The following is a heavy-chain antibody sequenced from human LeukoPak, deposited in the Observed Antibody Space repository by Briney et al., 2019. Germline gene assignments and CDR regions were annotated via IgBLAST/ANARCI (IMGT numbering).Heavy chain of an antibody. V-gene: IGHV5-51*01. CDR2: IYPGDSDT. J-gene: IGHJ5*02. CDR1: GYSFISYW. D-gene: IGHD6-19*01. Sequence: GESLKISCKGSGYSFISYWIGWVRQMPGKGLEWMGIIYPGDSDTRYSPSFQGQVTTSADKSISTAYLQWSSLKASDTAMYYCARQFGAVAGTGGWFDAWGQGTLVTVSS. CDR3: ARQFGAVAGTGGWFDA.